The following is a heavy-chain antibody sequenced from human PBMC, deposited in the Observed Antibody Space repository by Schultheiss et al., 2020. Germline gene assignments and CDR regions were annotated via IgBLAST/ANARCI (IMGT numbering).Heavy chain of an antibody. CDR3: ARFYYGSGYDY. D-gene: IGHD3-10*01. Sequence: SETLSLTCTVSGGSISSGGYYWSWIRQHPGEGLEWIGYIYYSGSTNYNPSLKSRVTISVDTSKNQFSLKLSSVTAADTAVYYCARFYYGSGYDYWGQGTLVNGSS. V-gene: IGHV4-61*08. CDR1: GGSISSGGYY. J-gene: IGHJ4*02. CDR2: IYYSGST.